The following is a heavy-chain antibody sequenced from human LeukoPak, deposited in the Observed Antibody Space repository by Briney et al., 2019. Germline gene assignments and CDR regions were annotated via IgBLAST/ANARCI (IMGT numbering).Heavy chain of an antibody. J-gene: IGHJ4*02. Sequence: GGSLRLSCAASGFTFSSYEMNWVRQAPGKGLEWVSVIYSGGSTYYADSVKGRFTISRHNSKNTLYLQMNSLRAEDTAVYYCATHPREYCSSTSCSAYWGQGTLVTVSS. CDR1: GFTFSSYE. V-gene: IGHV3-53*04. CDR3: ATHPREYCSSTSCSAY. CDR2: IYSGGST. D-gene: IGHD2-2*01.